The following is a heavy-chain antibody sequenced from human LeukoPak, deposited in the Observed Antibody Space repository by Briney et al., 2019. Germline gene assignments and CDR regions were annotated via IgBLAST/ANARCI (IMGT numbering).Heavy chain of an antibody. Sequence: LSGRSLRLSCAASGFTFSNYAMSWVRQAPGKGLEWVSAISESSGSTYYADSVKGRFTISRDNSKNTLYLQMNSLRAEDTALYYCAKGLYCTSTSCSSRFDYWGQGTLVTVSS. CDR3: AKGLYCTSTSCSSRFDY. J-gene: IGHJ4*02. CDR1: GFTFSNYA. V-gene: IGHV3-23*01. D-gene: IGHD2-2*01. CDR2: ISESSGST.